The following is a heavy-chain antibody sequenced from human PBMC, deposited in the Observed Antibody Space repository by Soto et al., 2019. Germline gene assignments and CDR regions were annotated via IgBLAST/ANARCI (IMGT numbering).Heavy chain of an antibody. CDR3: AKRSIIVADSSGWYGAFDI. D-gene: IGHD6-19*01. CDR2: ISWNSGSI. V-gene: IGHV3-9*01. CDR1: GFTFDDYA. J-gene: IGHJ3*02. Sequence: GGSLRLSCVASGFTFDDYAMHWVRQAPGKGLEWVSGISWNSGSIGYADSVKGRFTISRDNAKNSLYLQMNSLRAEDTALYYCAKRSIIVADSSGWYGAFDIWGQGTMVTVSS.